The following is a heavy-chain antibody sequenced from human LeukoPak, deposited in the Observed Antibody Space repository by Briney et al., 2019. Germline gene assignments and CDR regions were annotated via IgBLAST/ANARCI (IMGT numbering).Heavy chain of an antibody. D-gene: IGHD3-3*01. CDR1: GFTFSSYS. CDR3: AGGPSAEWYATLFYYSYGMDV. J-gene: IGHJ6*02. CDR2: ISSSSSYI. Sequence: GGSLRLSCAASGFTFSSYSMNWVRQAPGKGLEWVSSISSSSSYIYYADSVKGRFTISRDNAKNSLYLQMNSLRAEDTAVYYCAGGPSAEWYATLFYYSYGMDVWGQGTTVTVSS. V-gene: IGHV3-21*01.